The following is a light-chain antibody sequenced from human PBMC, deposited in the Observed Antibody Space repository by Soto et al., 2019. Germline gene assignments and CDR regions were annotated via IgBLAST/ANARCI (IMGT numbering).Light chain of an antibody. V-gene: IGLV1-40*01. Sequence: QAVVTQPPSASGTPGQRVTISCTGSSSNIGVGYDVHWYQQLPGTAPKLLIYANSRRPAGIPDRFSGSKSGTSASLAITGLQSEDEADYYCTSYTPTGALVFGSGTKLTVL. CDR3: TSYTPTGALV. CDR1: SSNIGVGYD. CDR2: ANS. J-gene: IGLJ3*02.